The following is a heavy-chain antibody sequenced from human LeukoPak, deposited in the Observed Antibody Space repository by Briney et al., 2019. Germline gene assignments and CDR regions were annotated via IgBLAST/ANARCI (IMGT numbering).Heavy chain of an antibody. CDR2: ISAYNGDT. D-gene: IGHD3-22*01. J-gene: IGHJ4*02. CDR1: GYTFTSYG. V-gene: IGHV1-18*01. Sequence: ASVKVSCKASGYTFTSYGISWVRQAPGQGLEWMGWISAYNGDTNYAQKLQGRVTMTTDTSTSTAYMELRSLRSDDTAVYYCAVTMIVVVGWTGDYWGQGTLVTVSS. CDR3: AVTMIVVVGWTGDY.